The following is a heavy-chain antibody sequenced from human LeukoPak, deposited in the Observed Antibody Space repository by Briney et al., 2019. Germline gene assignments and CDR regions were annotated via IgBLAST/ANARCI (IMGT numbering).Heavy chain of an antibody. D-gene: IGHD6-19*01. V-gene: IGHV4-38-2*02. Sequence: EPSETLSLTCTVSGYSISSGYYWGWIRQPPGKGLEWIGSIYHSGSTYYKSSLKSRVTISVDTSKNQFSLKLSSVTAADTAVYYCARDHPQGSGWHFVYWGQGTLVTVSS. CDR3: ARDHPQGSGWHFVY. CDR1: GYSISSGYY. J-gene: IGHJ4*02. CDR2: IYHSGST.